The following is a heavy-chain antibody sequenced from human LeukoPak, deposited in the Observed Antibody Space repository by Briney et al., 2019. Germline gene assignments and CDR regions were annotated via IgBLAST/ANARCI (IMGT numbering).Heavy chain of an antibody. CDR1: GYTLTELS. D-gene: IGHD1-26*01. CDR2: FDPEYGET. J-gene: IGHJ6*03. Sequence: ASVKVSCKVSGYTLTELSMHWVRQAPGKGLEWMGGFDPEYGETIYAQKFQGRVTMTEDTSTDTAYMELSSLRSEDTAVYYCATQVPIVGAVLFPRLYYMDVWGKGTTVTVSS. CDR3: ATQVPIVGAVLFPRLYYMDV. V-gene: IGHV1-24*01.